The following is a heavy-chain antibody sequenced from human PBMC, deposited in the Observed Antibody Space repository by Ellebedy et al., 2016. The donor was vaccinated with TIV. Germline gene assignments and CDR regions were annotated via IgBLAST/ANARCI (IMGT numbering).Heavy chain of an antibody. CDR2: IRFDGNNA. CDR1: GFIFSNSG. CDR3: ANGHSRTSDGGS. V-gene: IGHV3-30*02. D-gene: IGHD4-11*01. J-gene: IGHJ5*02. Sequence: GESLKISCAASGFIFSNSGMNWVRQAPGKGLEWVAFIRFDGNNAYYADSAKGRFTISSDSFSNTVYLQLSGLRTEDTALYFCANGHSRTSDGGSWGQGTLVTVSS.